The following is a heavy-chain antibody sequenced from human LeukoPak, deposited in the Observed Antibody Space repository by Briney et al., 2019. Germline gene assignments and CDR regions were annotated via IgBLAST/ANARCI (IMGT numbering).Heavy chain of an antibody. CDR2: IYTSGST. J-gene: IGHJ5*02. Sequence: ETLSLTCTVSGGSISTYYWSWIRQPAGMGLEWIGRIYTSGSTNYNPSLKSRVTMSVDTSKNQFSLKLSSVTAADTAVYYCAKGDPFRAGWFDPWGQGILVTVSS. D-gene: IGHD6-13*01. CDR3: AKGDPFRAGWFDP. V-gene: IGHV4-4*07. CDR1: GGSISTYY.